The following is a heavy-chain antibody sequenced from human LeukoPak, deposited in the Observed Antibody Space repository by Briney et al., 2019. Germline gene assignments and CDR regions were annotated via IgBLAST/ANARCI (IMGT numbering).Heavy chain of an antibody. CDR3: ARAAVSLVVITPFDY. J-gene: IGHJ4*02. V-gene: IGHV1-18*01. D-gene: IGHD3-22*01. Sequence: ASVKVSCKASGYTFTSYGISWVRQAPGQGLEWMGWISAYNGNTNYAQKFQGRVTMTRDTSISTAYMELSRLRSDDTAVYYCARAAVSLVVITPFDYWGQGTLVTVSS. CDR1: GYTFTSYG. CDR2: ISAYNGNT.